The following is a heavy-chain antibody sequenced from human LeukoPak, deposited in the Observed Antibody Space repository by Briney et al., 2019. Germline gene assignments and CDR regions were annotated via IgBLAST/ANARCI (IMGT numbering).Heavy chain of an antibody. CDR3: ARGAINTNGGYYFDY. V-gene: IGHV1-2*02. CDR1: GYTFTGYY. D-gene: IGHD1-1*01. Sequence: ASVKVSCKASGYTFTGYYMHWVRQAPGQGLEWIGWINPNSGGTNYAQKFQGRVTMTRDTSISTAYMELSRLRSDDTAVYYCARGAINTNGGYYFDYWGQGTLVTVSS. CDR2: INPNSGGT. J-gene: IGHJ4*02.